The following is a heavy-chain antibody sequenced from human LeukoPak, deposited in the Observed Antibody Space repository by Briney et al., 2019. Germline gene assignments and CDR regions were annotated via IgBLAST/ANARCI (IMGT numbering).Heavy chain of an antibody. V-gene: IGHV1-3*01. CDR3: ARGRWSATTASYYLDF. Sequence: ASVKVSFKASEYTFTDYAINWVRQAPGQRLEWMGWINAGNGNTRYSQRFQGRVTITRDTSASTAYMELSSLTSEDTAVYYCARGRWSATTASYYLDFWGQGTLVTVSS. D-gene: IGHD5-24*01. J-gene: IGHJ4*02. CDR2: INAGNGNT. CDR1: EYTFTDYA.